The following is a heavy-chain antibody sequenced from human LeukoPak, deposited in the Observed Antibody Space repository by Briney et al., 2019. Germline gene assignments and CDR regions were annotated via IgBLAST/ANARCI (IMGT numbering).Heavy chain of an antibody. CDR3: ARATVTTFDP. J-gene: IGHJ5*02. V-gene: IGHV4-34*01. Sequence: SETLSLTYAVYGGSFSGYYWSWIRQPPGKGLEWIGEINHSGSTNYNPSLKSRVTISVDTSKNQFSLKLSSVTAADTAVYYCARATVTTFDPWGQGTLVTVSS. CDR2: INHSGST. D-gene: IGHD4-11*01. CDR1: GGSFSGYY.